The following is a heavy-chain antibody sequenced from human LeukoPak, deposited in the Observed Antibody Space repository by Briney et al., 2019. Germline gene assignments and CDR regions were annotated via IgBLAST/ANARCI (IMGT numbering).Heavy chain of an antibody. V-gene: IGHV3-33*01. J-gene: IGHJ4*02. Sequence: EGSLRLSCAASGFTFSSYGMHWVRQAPGKGLGWVAVIWYDGSNKYYADSVKGRFTISRDNSKNTLYLQMNSLRAEDTAVYYCARWAYGAELNYFDYWGQGTLVTVSS. CDR3: ARWAYGAELNYFDY. CDR1: GFTFSSYG. CDR2: IWYDGSNK. D-gene: IGHD4-17*01.